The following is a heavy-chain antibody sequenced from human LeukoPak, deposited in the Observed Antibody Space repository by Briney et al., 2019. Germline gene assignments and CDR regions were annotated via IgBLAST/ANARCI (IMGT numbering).Heavy chain of an antibody. CDR1: GGSISSYY. CDR2: IYTSGST. D-gene: IGHD2-2*01. J-gene: IGHJ6*03. Sequence: SETLSLTCTVSGGSISSYYWSWIRQPPGKGLEWIGYIYTSGSTNYNPSLKSRVTISVDTSKNQFSLKLSSVTAADTAVYYCARHGSVDCSSTSCYHRNYNYYMDVWGKGTTVTVSS. CDR3: ARHGSVDCSSTSCYHRNYNYYMDV. V-gene: IGHV4-4*09.